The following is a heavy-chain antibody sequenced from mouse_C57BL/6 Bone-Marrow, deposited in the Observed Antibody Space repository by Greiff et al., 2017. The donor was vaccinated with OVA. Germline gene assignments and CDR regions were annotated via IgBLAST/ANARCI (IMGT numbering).Heavy chain of an antibody. CDR3: AREDYSPPHYYAMDY. J-gene: IGHJ4*01. CDR2: IYPRDGST. V-gene: IGHV1-78*01. Sequence: VQLQQSDAELVKPGASVKISCKVSGYTFTDHTIHWMKQRPEQGLEWIGYIYPRDGSTKYNEKFKGKATLTADKSSSTAYMQLNSRTSEDSAVYFCAREDYSPPHYYAMDYWGQGTSVTVSS. CDR1: GYTFTDHT. D-gene: IGHD2-12*01.